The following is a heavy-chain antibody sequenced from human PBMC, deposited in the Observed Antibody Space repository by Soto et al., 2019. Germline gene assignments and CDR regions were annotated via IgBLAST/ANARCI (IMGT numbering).Heavy chain of an antibody. CDR3: AKTGGRYCSGGSCYLDFDY. CDR1: GFTFSSYA. J-gene: IGHJ4*02. V-gene: IGHV3-23*01. Sequence: PGGSLRLSCAASGFTFSSYAMSWVRQAPGKGLEWVSAISGSGGSTYYADSVKGRFTISRDNSKNTLYLQMNSLRAEDTAVYYCAKTGGRYCSGGSCYLDFDYWGQGTLVTVSS. D-gene: IGHD2-15*01. CDR2: ISGSGGST.